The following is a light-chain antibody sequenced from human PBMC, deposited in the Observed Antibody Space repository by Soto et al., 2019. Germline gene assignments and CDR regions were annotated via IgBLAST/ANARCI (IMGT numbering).Light chain of an antibody. CDR2: GAS. V-gene: IGKV3-15*01. CDR1: QGVSHN. CDR3: QHYNNWPPYT. Sequence: DTVMTQSPATLSVSPGERATLSCRASQGVSHNLAWYQQKPGQAPRLLIYGASTRATGIPVRFSGSGSGTVFTLTISTLQSGDFAVYYWQHYNNWPPYTFGQGTKLEIK. J-gene: IGKJ2*01.